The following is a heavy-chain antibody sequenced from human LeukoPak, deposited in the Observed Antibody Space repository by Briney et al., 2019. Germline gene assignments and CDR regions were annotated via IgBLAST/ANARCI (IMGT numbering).Heavy chain of an antibody. J-gene: IGHJ4*02. CDR1: GGSISSYY. V-gene: IGHV4-59*01. D-gene: IGHD3-22*01. CDR3: ARESSSGVDY. CDR2: IYYSGST. Sequence: SETLSLTCTVSGGSISSYYWSWIRQPPGKGLEWIGYIYYSGSTNYNPSLKSRVTISVDTSKNQFALKLSSVTAADTAVYYCARESSSGVDYWGQGTLVTVSS.